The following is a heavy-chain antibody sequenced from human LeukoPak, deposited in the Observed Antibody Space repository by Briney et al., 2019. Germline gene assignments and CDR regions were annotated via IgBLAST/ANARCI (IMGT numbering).Heavy chain of an antibody. V-gene: IGHV3-33*01. CDR1: GFTFSSYG. J-gene: IGHJ6*02. CDR2: IWYDGSNK. CDR3: ARRSRCCSSTSCYRSVDTAMVNYYYYGMDV. Sequence: GGSLRLSCAASGFTFSSYGMHWVRQAPGKGLEWVAVIWYDGSNKYYADSVKGRFTISRDNSKNTLYLQMNSLRAEDTAVYYCARRSRCCSSTSCYRSVDTAMVNYYYYGMDVWGQGTTVTVSS. D-gene: IGHD2-2*02.